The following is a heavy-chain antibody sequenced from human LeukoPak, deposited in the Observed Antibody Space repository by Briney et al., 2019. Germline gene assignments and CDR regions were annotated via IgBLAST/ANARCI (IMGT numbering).Heavy chain of an antibody. D-gene: IGHD2-21*01. CDR2: ISGSGGST. CDR3: AKMIGPGLLLPPFDY. J-gene: IGHJ4*02. Sequence: GGSLRLSCSASGFTFSSYAMSWVRQAPGKGLEWVSAISGSGGSTYYADSVKGRFTISRDNSKNTLYLQMNSLRAEDTAVYYCAKMIGPGLLLPPFDYWGQGTLVTVSS. V-gene: IGHV3-23*01. CDR1: GFTFSSYA.